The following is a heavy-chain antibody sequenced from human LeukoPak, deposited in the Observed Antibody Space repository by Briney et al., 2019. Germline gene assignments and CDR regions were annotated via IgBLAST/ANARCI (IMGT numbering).Heavy chain of an antibody. D-gene: IGHD6-13*01. Sequence: GASVKVSCKASGYTFTSYYMHWVRQAPGQGLEWMGIVNPSGGSTSYAQKFQDRVTMTRDTSTSTVYMELSSLRSEDTAVYYCARDRKSFIAAAATDWFDPWGQGTLVTVSS. CDR2: VNPSGGST. CDR3: ARDRKSFIAAAATDWFDP. V-gene: IGHV1-46*01. CDR1: GYTFTSYY. J-gene: IGHJ5*02.